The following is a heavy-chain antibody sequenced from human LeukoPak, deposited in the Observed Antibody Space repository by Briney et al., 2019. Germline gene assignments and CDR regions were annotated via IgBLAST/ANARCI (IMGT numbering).Heavy chain of an antibody. CDR3: PNTIGGGLAVTADWFDP. CDR1: GFAFRFFA. CDR2: INANSGAT. Sequence: GGSLRLSCTASGFAFRFFAMSWLRQPPGKGLEWVSTINANSGATSYPASVRGRFTISRDNSMNKLYLQLNGQRAKDTAVYYCPNTIGGGLAVTADWFDPWGQGTLVVVSS. V-gene: IGHV3-23*01. D-gene: IGHD6-19*01. J-gene: IGHJ5*01.